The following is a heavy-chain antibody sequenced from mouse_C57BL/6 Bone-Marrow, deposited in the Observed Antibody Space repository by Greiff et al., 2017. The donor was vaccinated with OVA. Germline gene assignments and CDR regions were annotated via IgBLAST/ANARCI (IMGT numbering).Heavy chain of an antibody. V-gene: IGHV1-55*01. J-gene: IGHJ1*03. CDR2: IYPGSGST. CDR1: GYTFTSYW. CDR3: ARDIYGSSYWYFDV. Sequence: QVQLQQPGAELVKPAASVKMSCKASGYTFTSYWITWVKQRPGQGLEWIGDIYPGSGSTNYNEKFKSKATLTVDTSSSTAYMQLSSLTSEDSAVYYCARDIYGSSYWYFDVWGTGTTVTVSS. D-gene: IGHD1-1*01.